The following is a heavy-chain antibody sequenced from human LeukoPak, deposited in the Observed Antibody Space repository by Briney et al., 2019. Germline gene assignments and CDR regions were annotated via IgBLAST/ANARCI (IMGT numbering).Heavy chain of an antibody. CDR2: ISYDGSSK. D-gene: IGHD1-7*01. CDR3: AKVRVVFNWNYAYYFDY. V-gene: IGHV3-30*18. J-gene: IGHJ4*02. Sequence: PGGSLRLACTASGFTFSNYAMHWVRQAPGKGLEWVTIISYDGSSKYYADSVKGRFTISRDNSKNTLYLQMNSLRAEDTAVYYCAKVRVVFNWNYAYYFDYWGQGTLVTVSS. CDR1: GFTFSNYA.